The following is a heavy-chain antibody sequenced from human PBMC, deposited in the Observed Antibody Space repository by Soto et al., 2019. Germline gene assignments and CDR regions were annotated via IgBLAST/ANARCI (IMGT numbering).Heavy chain of an antibody. CDR3: GKNLARD. Sequence: QEHLAESGGGVVQPGRSLRLSCAASGFTFSTYGMNWVRQAPGKGLEWVAVISYDGSKKYYADSVKGRFTISRDDSQNPVYPPMNSLRIEDTAVYPCGKNLARDWGPGTLGTVSS. CDR1: GFTFSTYG. CDR2: ISYDGSKK. J-gene: IGHJ4*02. V-gene: IGHV3-30*18.